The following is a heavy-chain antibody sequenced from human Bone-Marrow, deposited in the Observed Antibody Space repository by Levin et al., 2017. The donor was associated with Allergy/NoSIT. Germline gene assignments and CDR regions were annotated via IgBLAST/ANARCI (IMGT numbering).Heavy chain of an antibody. CDR2: ISSSSSYI. CDR3: ARVSGAAGTGWFDP. D-gene: IGHD6-13*01. V-gene: IGHV3-21*01. CDR1: GFTFSSYS. J-gene: IGHJ5*02. Sequence: ASVKVSCAASGFTFSSYSMNWVRQAPGKGLEWVSSISSSSSYIYYADSVKGRFTISRDNAKNSLYLQMNSLRAEDTAVYYCARVSGAAGTGWFDPWGQGTLVTVSS.